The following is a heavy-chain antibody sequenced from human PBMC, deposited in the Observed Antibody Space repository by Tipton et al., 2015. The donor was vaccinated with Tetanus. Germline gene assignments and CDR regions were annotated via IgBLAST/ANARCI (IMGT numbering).Heavy chain of an antibody. CDR1: GALITTGGYS. CDR2: IYQTDST. Sequence: LRLSCNVSGALITTGGYSWGWIRQPPGQGLEWLGYIYQTDSTYYNPSVRSRLTLSLQRSKNQVSLKLSSVTAADTAVYYCARPVKQWLVPVDSWGQGTLVTVSS. V-gene: IGHV4-30-2*01. CDR3: ARPVKQWLVPVDS. D-gene: IGHD6-19*01. J-gene: IGHJ4*02.